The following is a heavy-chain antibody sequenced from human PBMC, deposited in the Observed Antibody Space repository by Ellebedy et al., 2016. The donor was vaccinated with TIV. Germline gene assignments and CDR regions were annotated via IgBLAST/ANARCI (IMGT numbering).Heavy chain of an antibody. CDR1: GGSISSGDYY. CDR2: IYYSGST. V-gene: IGHV4-30-4*08. CDR3: AREGSYFYDSSGSFDY. J-gene: IGHJ4*02. Sequence: MPSETLSLTCTVSGGSISSGDYYWSWIRQHPGKGLEWIGYIYYSGSTYYNPSLKSRVTISVDTSQNQFSLKLSSVTAADTAVYYCAREGSYFYDSSGSFDYWGQGTLVTVSS. D-gene: IGHD3-22*01.